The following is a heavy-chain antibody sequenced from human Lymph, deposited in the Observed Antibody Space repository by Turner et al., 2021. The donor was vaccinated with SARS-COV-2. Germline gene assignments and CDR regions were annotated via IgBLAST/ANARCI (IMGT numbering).Heavy chain of an antibody. J-gene: IGHJ5*02. Sequence: QVQLVQSGAEVKKPGSSVKVPCKASGGTFSSYAITWVRQAAGQGLEWMGGIIPILAIANYAQKFQGRVTITADKSTSTAYMELSSLRSEDTAVYYCARDSPYCSSTSCYDPWGQGTLVTVSS. CDR1: GGTFSSYA. V-gene: IGHV1-69*10. CDR2: IIPILAIA. CDR3: ARDSPYCSSTSCYDP. D-gene: IGHD2-2*01.